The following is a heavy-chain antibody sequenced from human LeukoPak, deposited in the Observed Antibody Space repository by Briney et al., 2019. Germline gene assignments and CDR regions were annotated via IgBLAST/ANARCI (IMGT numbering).Heavy chain of an antibody. Sequence: GGSLRLSCAASGFTFKTYGMHWVRQAPGKGLEWVAFIQYDGNKYFYADSVKGRFTISRDNSKSTLYLQMNSLRAEDTALYYCVKDFCSENSVYWGQGSLVIVSS. D-gene: IGHD6-19*01. J-gene: IGHJ4*02. CDR1: GFTFKTYG. CDR2: IQYDGNKY. V-gene: IGHV3-30*02. CDR3: VKDFCSENSVY.